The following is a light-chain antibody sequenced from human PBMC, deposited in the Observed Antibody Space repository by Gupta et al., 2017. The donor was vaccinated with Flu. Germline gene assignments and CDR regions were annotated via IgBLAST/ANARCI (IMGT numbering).Light chain of an antibody. Sequence: IVLTQSPGTLSLSPGERATLSCRASQSVRSSYLAWYQQKPGQAPRLLIYGASSRANGLPDRFSGRGSGTEFTLTISRLKPEDFAVYYCQQDCSSGYTFGRGTXLEIK. CDR2: GAS. CDR1: QSVRSSY. V-gene: IGKV3-20*01. CDR3: QQDCSSGYT. J-gene: IGKJ4*01.